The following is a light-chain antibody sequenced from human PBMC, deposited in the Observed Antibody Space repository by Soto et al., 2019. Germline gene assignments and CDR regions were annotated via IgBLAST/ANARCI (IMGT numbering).Light chain of an antibody. V-gene: IGLV2-14*01. J-gene: IGLJ1*01. CDR1: SSDVGAYIY. CDR3: CSYTSSRTYV. Sequence: QSALTQPAPVSGSPGQSITIPCTGTSSDVGAYIYVSWYQHHPGKAPKVMIYEVTNRPSGVSDRFSGSKSGNTASLTISGLQAEDEADYYCCSYTSSRTYVFGTGTKVTV. CDR2: EVT.